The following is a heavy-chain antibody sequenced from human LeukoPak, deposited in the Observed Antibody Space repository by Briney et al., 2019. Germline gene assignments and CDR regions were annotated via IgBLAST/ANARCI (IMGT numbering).Heavy chain of an antibody. D-gene: IGHD6-13*01. Sequence: NPSETLSLTCTVSGASISSDYWNWLRQPPGKGLEWIGYIYYSGSTNYNPSLKSRVTISVDTSKNQFSLKLSSVTAADTAVYYCAVMYSSSWYWFDPWGQGTLVTVSS. CDR1: GASISSDY. V-gene: IGHV4-59*08. CDR3: AVMYSSSWYWFDP. CDR2: IYYSGST. J-gene: IGHJ5*02.